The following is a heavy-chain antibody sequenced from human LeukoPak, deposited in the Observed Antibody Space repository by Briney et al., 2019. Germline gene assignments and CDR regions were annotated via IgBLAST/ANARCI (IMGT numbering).Heavy chain of an antibody. D-gene: IGHD5-18*01. V-gene: IGHV3-48*01. CDR1: GFTFSSCS. CDR2: ISSSSSTI. Sequence: GGSLRLSCAASGFTFSSCSMNWVRQAPGKGLEWVSYISSSSSTIYYADSVKGRFTISRDNAKNSLYLQMNSLRAEDTAVYYCAGQGRGYSYGHDYWGQGTLVTVSS. CDR3: AGQGRGYSYGHDY. J-gene: IGHJ4*02.